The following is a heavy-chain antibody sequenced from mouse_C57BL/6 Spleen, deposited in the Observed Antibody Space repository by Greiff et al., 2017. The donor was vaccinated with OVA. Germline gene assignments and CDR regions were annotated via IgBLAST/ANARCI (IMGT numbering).Heavy chain of an antibody. Sequence: EVQLQESGPGLVKPSQSLSLTCSVTGYSITSGYYWNWIRQFPGNKLEWMGYISYDGSNNYNPSLKNRISITRDTSKNQFFLKLNSVTTEDTATYYCARGGYGSSYGYFDVWGTGTTVTVSS. D-gene: IGHD1-1*01. CDR2: ISYDGSN. CDR1: GYSITSGYY. J-gene: IGHJ1*03. CDR3: ARGGYGSSYGYFDV. V-gene: IGHV3-6*01.